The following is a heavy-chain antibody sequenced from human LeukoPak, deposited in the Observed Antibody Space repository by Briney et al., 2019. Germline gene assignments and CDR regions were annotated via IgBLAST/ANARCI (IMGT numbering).Heavy chain of an antibody. Sequence: ASETLSLTCAVSGGSISSSNWWSWVRQAPGKGLEWVSTISGSGDNTYYADSVKGRFTISRDNSKNTLNLQMNSLRAEDTAVYYCAKDRLVDTRYDYWGQGTLVIVSS. CDR1: GGSISSSN. J-gene: IGHJ4*02. V-gene: IGHV3-23*01. CDR2: ISGSGDNT. D-gene: IGHD5/OR15-5a*01. CDR3: AKDRLVDTRYDY.